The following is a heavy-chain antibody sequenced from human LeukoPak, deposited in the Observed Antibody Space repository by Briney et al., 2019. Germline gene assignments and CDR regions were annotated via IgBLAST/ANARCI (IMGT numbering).Heavy chain of an antibody. CDR3: ARDRSLWFGELFPPDWFDP. Sequence: GASVKVSCKASGYTFTSYGISWVRQAPGQGLEWMGWISVYNGNTNYAQKLQGRVTMTTDTSTSTAYMELRSLRSDDTAVYYCARDRSLWFGELFPPDWFDPWGQGTLVTVSS. CDR1: GYTFTSYG. V-gene: IGHV1-18*01. J-gene: IGHJ5*02. CDR2: ISVYNGNT. D-gene: IGHD3-10*01.